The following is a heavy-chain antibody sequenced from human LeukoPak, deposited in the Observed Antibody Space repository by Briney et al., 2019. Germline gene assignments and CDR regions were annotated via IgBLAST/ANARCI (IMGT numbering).Heavy chain of an antibody. CDR1: GFTFAGYA. CDR2: ISSSGSTI. J-gene: IGHJ4*02. V-gene: IGHV3-11*01. D-gene: IGHD3-22*01. CDR3: ARDRNRYYYDSIFDY. Sequence: GGSLRLSCAASGFTFAGYAMSWVRQAPGKGLEWVSYISSSGSTIYYADSVKGRFTISRDNAKNSLYLQMNSLRAEDTAVYYCARDRNRYYYDSIFDYWGQGTLVTVSS.